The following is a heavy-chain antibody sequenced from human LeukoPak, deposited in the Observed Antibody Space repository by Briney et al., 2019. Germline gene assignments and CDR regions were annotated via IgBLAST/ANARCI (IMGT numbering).Heavy chain of an antibody. CDR1: GGSISSGDYY. CDR3: ARGSLVGYDFWSGYPTYYFDY. CDR2: IYYSGST. J-gene: IGHJ4*02. Sequence: SETLSLTCAVYGGSISSGDYYWSWIRQPPGKGLEWIGYIYYSGSTYYNPSLKSRVTISVDTSKYQFSLKLSSVTAADTAVYYCARGSLVGYDFWSGYPTYYFDYWGQGTLVTVSS. D-gene: IGHD3-3*01. V-gene: IGHV4-30-4*08.